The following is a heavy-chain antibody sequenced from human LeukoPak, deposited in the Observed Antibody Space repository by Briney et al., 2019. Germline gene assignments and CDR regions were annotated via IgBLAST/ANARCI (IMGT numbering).Heavy chain of an antibody. CDR1: GFTFSNYA. CDR3: AKVVVTAMGLDY. D-gene: IGHD2-21*02. J-gene: IGHJ4*02. Sequence: PGGSLRLSCGASGFTFSNYAMSWVRQAPGKGLEWVSVISAGGGSTYYADSVKGRFTISRDRFKNTLYLQMNSLRAEDTAVYYCAKVVVTAMGLDYWGQGTLVTVSS. CDR2: ISAGGGST. V-gene: IGHV3-23*01.